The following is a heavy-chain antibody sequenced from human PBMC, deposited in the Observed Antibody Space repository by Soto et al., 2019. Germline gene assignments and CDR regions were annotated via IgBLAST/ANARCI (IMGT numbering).Heavy chain of an antibody. CDR3: TRVPESNIVVVVAADY. J-gene: IGHJ4*02. D-gene: IGHD2-15*01. Sequence: QPGGSLRLSCTASGFTFGDYAMSWFRQAPGKGLEWVGFIRSKAYGGTTEYAASVKGRFTISRDDSKSIAYLQMNSLKTEDTAVYYCTRVPESNIVVVVAADYWGQGTLVTVSS. V-gene: IGHV3-49*03. CDR2: IRSKAYGGTT. CDR1: GFTFGDYA.